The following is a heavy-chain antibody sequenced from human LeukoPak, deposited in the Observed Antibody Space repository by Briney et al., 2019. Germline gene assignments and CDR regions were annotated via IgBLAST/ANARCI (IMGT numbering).Heavy chain of an antibody. D-gene: IGHD6-13*01. CDR1: GFTFSSYS. V-gene: IGHV3-74*01. J-gene: IGHJ4*02. Sequence: GGSLRLSCAASGFTFSSYSMNWVRQAPGEGLVWVSYINSDGSSTSYADSVKGRFTISRDNAKNTLYLQMTSLRAEDTAVYYCARDKFGAAGNLFDYWGQGTLVTVSS. CDR2: INSDGSST. CDR3: ARDKFGAAGNLFDY.